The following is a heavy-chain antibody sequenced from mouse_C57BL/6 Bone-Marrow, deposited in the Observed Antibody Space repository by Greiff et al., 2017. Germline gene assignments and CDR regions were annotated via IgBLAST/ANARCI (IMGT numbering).Heavy chain of an antibody. CDR2: IYPRSGNT. CDR3: AEFISGYFDY. D-gene: IGHD1-1*01. CDR1: GYTFTSFG. Sequence: VKQSCKASGYTFTSFGISWVKQRTGQGLEWIGEIYPRSGNTYYYEKFKGKATLTADKSSSTAYMELRSLPSEDSAVYFCAEFISGYFDYWGQGTTLTVSS. J-gene: IGHJ2*01. V-gene: IGHV1-81*01.